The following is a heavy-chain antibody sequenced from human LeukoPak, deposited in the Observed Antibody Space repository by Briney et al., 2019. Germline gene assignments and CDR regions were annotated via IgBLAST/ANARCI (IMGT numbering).Heavy chain of an antibody. CDR1: GGSFSGYY. CDR2: INHSGST. CDR3: ARADYYDSSGYSTDY. D-gene: IGHD3-22*01. V-gene: IGHV4-34*01. Sequence: PSETLSLTCAVYGGSFSGYYWSWIRQPPGKGLEWIGEINHSGSTNYNPSLKSRVTISVDTSKNQFSLKLSSVTAADTAVYYCARADYYDSSGYSTDYWGQGTLVTVSS. J-gene: IGHJ4*02.